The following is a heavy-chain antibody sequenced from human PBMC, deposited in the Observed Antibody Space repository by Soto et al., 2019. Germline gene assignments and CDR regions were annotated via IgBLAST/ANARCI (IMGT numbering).Heavy chain of an antibody. J-gene: IGHJ6*02. V-gene: IGHV3-30*18. CDR2: ISYDGSNQ. CDR3: AKDGGAGDPHTYFHGMDV. CDR1: GISLSDYG. Sequence: VQLVESGGGVVQPGGSLRLSCSTSGISLSDYGMHWVRQAPGKGLEWVAVISYDGSNQYYADSVKGRFTISRGNSKNTVYLQMHSLGPEDTAVYFCAKDGGAGDPHTYFHGMDVWGQGTTVTVSS. D-gene: IGHD3-16*01.